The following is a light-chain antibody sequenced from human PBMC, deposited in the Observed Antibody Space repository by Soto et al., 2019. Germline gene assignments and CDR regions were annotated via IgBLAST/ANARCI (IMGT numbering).Light chain of an antibody. CDR1: QSVSTT. CDR2: DAS. CDR3: QQYNNWPPIT. J-gene: IGKJ5*01. V-gene: IGKV3-15*01. Sequence: ETVMTQSPATLSVSPGEIATLSCRASQSVSTTLAWYQQKHGQAPRLLVFDASTRATGIPARFSGSGSGTEFTLAISSLQSEDFAVYYCQQYNNWPPITLGQGTRLEIK.